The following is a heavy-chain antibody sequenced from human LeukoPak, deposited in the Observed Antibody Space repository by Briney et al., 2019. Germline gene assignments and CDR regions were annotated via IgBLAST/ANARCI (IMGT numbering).Heavy chain of an antibody. CDR2: ISSSSSYI. Sequence: GGSLRLSCAASGFTFSSYSMNWVRQAPGKGLEWVSSISSSSSYIYYADSVKGRFTISRDNAKNSLYLQMNSLRAEDTAVYYCARVAIGGSYEASYYYYYGMDVWGQGTTVTVSS. CDR1: GFTFSSYS. J-gene: IGHJ6*02. V-gene: IGHV3-21*01. D-gene: IGHD1-26*01. CDR3: ARVAIGGSYEASYYYYYGMDV.